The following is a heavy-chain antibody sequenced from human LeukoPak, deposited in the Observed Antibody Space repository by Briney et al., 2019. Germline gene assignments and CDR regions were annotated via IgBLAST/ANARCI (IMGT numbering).Heavy chain of an antibody. J-gene: IGHJ4*02. CDR2: ISSRSSYI. V-gene: IGHV3-21*01. CDR1: TITFSDYS. Sequence: KPGGSLRLSCAASTITFSDYSMNWVRQAPGKGLEWVSSISSRSSYIYYANSVKGRFIISRDNAKNSLYLQMNSLRAEDTALYYCAKVLGASDNGGFGYWGQGTLVTVSS. CDR3: AKVLGASDNGGFGY. D-gene: IGHD1-26*01.